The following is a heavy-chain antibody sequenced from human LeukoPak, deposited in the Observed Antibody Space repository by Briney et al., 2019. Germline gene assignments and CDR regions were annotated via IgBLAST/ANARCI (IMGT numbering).Heavy chain of an antibody. CDR2: IKQDGSEK. CDR3: ARVTSFYGSYFDY. J-gene: IGHJ4*02. D-gene: IGHD2/OR15-2a*01. CDR1: GFTFSSHW. V-gene: IGHV3-7*04. Sequence: GGSMRLSCAASGFTFSSHWMSWVRQAPGKGLEWVANIKQDGSEKYYVDSVKGRFTISRDNAKNSLYLQMNSLRAEDTAVYYCARVTSFYGSYFDYWGQGTLVTVSS.